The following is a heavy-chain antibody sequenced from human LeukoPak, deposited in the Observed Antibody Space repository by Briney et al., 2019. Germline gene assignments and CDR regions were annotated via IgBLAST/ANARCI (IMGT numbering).Heavy chain of an antibody. CDR1: GYNFTSYW. CDR3: ARRVLDYFEE. CDR2: IYPGDSDT. Sequence: GESLKISCKGSGYNFTSYWIGWVRQMPGKGLEWMGIIYPGDSDTRYSRSFQGQVTISVDKSISTAYVQWSSLQASDTAMYYCARRVLDYFEEWGQGPLVTVSS. D-gene: IGHD2-8*02. V-gene: IGHV5-51*01. J-gene: IGHJ4*02.